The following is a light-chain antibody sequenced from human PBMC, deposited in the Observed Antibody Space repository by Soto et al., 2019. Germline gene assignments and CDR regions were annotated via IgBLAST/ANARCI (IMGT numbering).Light chain of an antibody. CDR3: NSFTDSSLYV. Sequence: QSALTQPASVSGSLGQSITISCTGTSSDLGGYNYVSWYQYHPGKAPRLVIYEVTNRPSGVSNRFSGSKSGNMASLTISGLQAEDEADYYCNSFTDSSLYVFGTGTKLTVL. V-gene: IGLV2-14*01. CDR1: SSDLGGYNY. CDR2: EVT. J-gene: IGLJ1*01.